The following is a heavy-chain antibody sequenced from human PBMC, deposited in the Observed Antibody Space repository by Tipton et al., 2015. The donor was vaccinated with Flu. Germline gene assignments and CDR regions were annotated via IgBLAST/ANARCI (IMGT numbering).Heavy chain of an antibody. CDR3: ARDPAGYYDNSAYYIFDY. V-gene: IGHV4-39*07. J-gene: IGHJ4*02. Sequence: TLSLTCTVSGGSVSSSPYYWGWVRQSPGKGLEWIGTIDYSGNTHYNPSLESRVSISVAKMQFSLGLSSVTAADTAVYYCARDPAGYYDNSAYYIFDYWGQGTLVTVSS. D-gene: IGHD3-22*01. CDR1: GGSVSSSPYY. CDR2: IDYSGNT.